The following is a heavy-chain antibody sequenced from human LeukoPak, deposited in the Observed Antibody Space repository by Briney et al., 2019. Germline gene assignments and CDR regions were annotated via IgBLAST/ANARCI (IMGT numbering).Heavy chain of an antibody. V-gene: IGHV3-30*19. CDR1: GFTFSSYG. D-gene: IGHD6-19*01. Sequence: GGSLRLSCAASGFTFSSYGMHWVRQAPGKGLEWVAVISYDGSNKYYADSVKGRFTISRDNFKNTLYLQMNTLRAEDTAVYYCARSPHIGGWYYQVDYWGQGTLVTVSS. CDR3: ARSPHIGGWYYQVDY. CDR2: ISYDGSNK. J-gene: IGHJ4*02.